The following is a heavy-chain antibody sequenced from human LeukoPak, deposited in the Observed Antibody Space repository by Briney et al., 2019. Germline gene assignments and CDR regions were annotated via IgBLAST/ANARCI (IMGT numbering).Heavy chain of an antibody. CDR1: GFSFSTYS. CDR2: ISSSTYI. Sequence: GGSLRLSCAASGFSFSTYSMSWVRQAPGKGLEWVSCISSSTYIYYADSVKGRFTISRDNAKNSLYLQMNSLRAEDTAVYYCARDLGYSYGYGGYWGQGTLVTVSS. J-gene: IGHJ4*02. CDR3: ARDLGYSYGYGGY. V-gene: IGHV3-21*04. D-gene: IGHD5-18*01.